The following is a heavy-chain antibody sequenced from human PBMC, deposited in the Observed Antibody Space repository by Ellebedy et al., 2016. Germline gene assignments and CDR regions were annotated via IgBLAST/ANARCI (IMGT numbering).Heavy chain of an antibody. CDR3: ARGPRVADNVDTAMVPFDY. CDR2: IYHSGST. Sequence: SETLSLTCAVSGGSISSGGYSWSWIRQPPGKGLEWIGYIYHSGSTYYNPSLKSRVTISVDRSKNQFSLKLSSVTAADTAVYYCARGPRVADNVDTAMVPFDYWGQGTLVTVSS. CDR1: GGSISSGGYS. D-gene: IGHD5-18*01. V-gene: IGHV4-30-2*01. J-gene: IGHJ4*02.